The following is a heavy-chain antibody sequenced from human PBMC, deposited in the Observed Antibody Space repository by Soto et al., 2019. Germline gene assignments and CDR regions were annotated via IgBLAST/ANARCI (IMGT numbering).Heavy chain of an antibody. D-gene: IGHD3-3*01. CDR3: ARAEYYDFWSGYLDY. J-gene: IGHJ4*02. CDR1: GYTFTSYY. CDR2: INPSGGST. Sequence: ASVKVSCQASGYTFTSYYMHWVRQAPGQGLEWMGIINPSGGSTSYAQKFQGRVTISVDTSKNQFSLKLSSVTAADTAVYYCARAEYYDFWSGYLDYWGQGTLVTVSS. V-gene: IGHV1-46*01.